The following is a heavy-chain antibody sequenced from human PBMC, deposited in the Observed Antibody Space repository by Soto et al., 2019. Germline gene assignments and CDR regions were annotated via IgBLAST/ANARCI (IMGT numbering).Heavy chain of an antibody. D-gene: IGHD3-10*01. CDR1: CGSISRYY. CDR2: IYSSGST. Sequence: SETLSLTCTVSCGSISRYYWRCIRQPPGKGLEWIGYIYSSGSTSYNPSLKSRVTISVGTPKNQFSLNLSSVTAADTAVYYRARSLLSVGRGLTIPYYYAMDVWGQGTTVTVS. CDR3: ARSLLSVGRGLTIPYYYAMDV. V-gene: IGHV4-59*01. J-gene: IGHJ6*02.